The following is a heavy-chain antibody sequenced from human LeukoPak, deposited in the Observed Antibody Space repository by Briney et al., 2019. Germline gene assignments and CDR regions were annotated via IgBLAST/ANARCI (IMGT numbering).Heavy chain of an antibody. CDR2: VGPEDGET. CDR3: ATGISSFGELSVPFDY. V-gene: IGHV1-69-2*01. J-gene: IGHJ4*02. D-gene: IGHD3-10*01. Sequence: VKISCKVSGYTFTDYYMHWVQQAPGKGLEWMGLVGPEDGETIYAEKFQGRVTITADTSTDTAYMELSSLRSEDTAVYYCATGISSFGELSVPFDYWGQGTLVTVSS. CDR1: GYTFTDYY.